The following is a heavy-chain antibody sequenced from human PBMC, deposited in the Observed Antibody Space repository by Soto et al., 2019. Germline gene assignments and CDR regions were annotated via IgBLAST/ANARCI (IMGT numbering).Heavy chain of an antibody. Sequence: EVQLVESGGGLVQPGGSLRLSCAASGFTSSSYWIHWVRQAPGKGLVWVSRISNDGSSTNYADSVKGRFTISRDNDKNTVYLQMNKLRAEDTAVYYCARDTYYYDSSDHFSADAFDIWGEGTMVTVSS. D-gene: IGHD3-22*01. V-gene: IGHV3-74*01. CDR1: GFTSSSYW. J-gene: IGHJ3*02. CDR3: ARDTYYYDSSDHFSADAFDI. CDR2: ISNDGSST.